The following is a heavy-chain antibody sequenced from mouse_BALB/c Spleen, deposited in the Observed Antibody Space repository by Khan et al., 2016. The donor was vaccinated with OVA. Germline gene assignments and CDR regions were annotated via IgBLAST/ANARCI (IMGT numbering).Heavy chain of an antibody. CDR2: INTHSGVP. Sequence: QIQLVQSGPELKKPGETVRISCKASGYTFTTAGMQWVQKMPGKGLKWIGWINTHSGVPKYAEDFKGRFAFSLATSASTAYLQITNLQNEDTATYFCARGGAAYYRNDGGAMEYWGQGTSVTVSS. J-gene: IGHJ4*01. V-gene: IGHV9-4*02. D-gene: IGHD2-14*01. CDR3: ARGGAAYYRNDGGAMEY. CDR1: GYTFTTAG.